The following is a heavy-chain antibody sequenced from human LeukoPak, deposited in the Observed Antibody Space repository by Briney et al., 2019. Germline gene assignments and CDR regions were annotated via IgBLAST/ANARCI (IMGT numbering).Heavy chain of an antibody. CDR3: ARDGGGLLPDY. CDR1: GGSISSGGYS. Sequence: PSETLSLTCAVSGGSISSGGYSWSWIRQPPGKGLEWIGYIYHSGSTYYNPSLKSRVTISVDRSKNQFSLKLSSVTAADTAVYYCARDGGGLLPDYWGQGTLVTVSS. CDR2: IYHSGST. J-gene: IGHJ4*02. V-gene: IGHV4-30-2*01. D-gene: IGHD2/OR15-2a*01.